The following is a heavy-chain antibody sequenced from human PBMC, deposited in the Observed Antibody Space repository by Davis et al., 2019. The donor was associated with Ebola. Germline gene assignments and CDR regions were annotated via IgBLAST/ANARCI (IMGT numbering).Heavy chain of an antibody. J-gene: IGHJ6*02. V-gene: IGHV3-23*01. D-gene: IGHD6-19*01. CDR1: GFTFSSYV. CDR3: AKPQYTSGWYGDHNYGLHV. Sequence: GESLKISCAASGFTFSSYVMSWVRQAPGKGLEWVSSISGRSDTTYYADSVKGRFTISRDNSKNTVYLQMNAVRAEDTAVYYCAKPQYTSGWYGDHNYGLHVWGQGTTVTVSS. CDR2: ISGRSDTT.